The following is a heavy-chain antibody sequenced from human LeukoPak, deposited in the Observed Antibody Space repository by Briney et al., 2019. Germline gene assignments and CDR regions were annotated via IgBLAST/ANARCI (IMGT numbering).Heavy chain of an antibody. J-gene: IGHJ3*02. CDR3: AKDSYFDWKRAFDI. V-gene: IGHV3-23*01. D-gene: IGHD3-9*01. CDR2: ISASDGST. Sequence: GGSLRLSCAASGFTFSSYAMSWVRQAPGKGLEWVSVISASDGSTSYADSVKGRFTISRDNSKNTLYLQMNSLRAEDTAVYYCAKDSYFDWKRAFDIWGQGTMVTVSS. CDR1: GFTFSSYA.